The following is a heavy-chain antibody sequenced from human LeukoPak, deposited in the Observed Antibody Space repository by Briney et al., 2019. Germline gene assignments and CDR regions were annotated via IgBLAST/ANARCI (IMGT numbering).Heavy chain of an antibody. Sequence: PGGSLRLSCAASGFTFTTYAIYWVRQAPGKGLQYVSAISSHGVSTYYADSVKGRFTISRDNSENTVYLQMDSLRAEDMAVYYCARDYSNHGYLDQWGQGTLVSVSS. CDR2: ISSHGVST. CDR3: ARDYSNHGYLDQ. J-gene: IGHJ4*02. D-gene: IGHD4-11*01. CDR1: GFTFTTYA. V-gene: IGHV3-64*02.